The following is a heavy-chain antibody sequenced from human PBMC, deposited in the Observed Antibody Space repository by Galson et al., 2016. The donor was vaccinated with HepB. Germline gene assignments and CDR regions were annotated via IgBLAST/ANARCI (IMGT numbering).Heavy chain of an antibody. CDR2: VYFSGST. D-gene: IGHD5-24*01. J-gene: IGHJ5*02. CDR3: ARGSLVDGYLLYH. V-gene: IGHV4-39*01. CDR1: GDSMSSSSYY. Sequence: SETLSPTCNVSGDSMSSSSYYWVWIRQPPGKGLEWIGCVYFSGSTYYKASLKSRVTISVDKSKTQFSLNLNPVSAADTAVYYCARGSLVDGYLLYHWGQGMLVTVSS.